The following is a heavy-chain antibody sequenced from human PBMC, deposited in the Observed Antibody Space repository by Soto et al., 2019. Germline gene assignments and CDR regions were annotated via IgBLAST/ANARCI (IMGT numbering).Heavy chain of an antibody. CDR2: IYWDDDK. V-gene: IGHV2-5*02. CDR1: GFSLSTSEVA. J-gene: IGHJ4*02. Sequence: QITLKESGPTLVKPTQTLTLTCTFSGFSLSTSEVAVGWIRQPPGKALEWLALIYWDDDKRYSPPLNNRLTVTKDTSKNQVVLSMTNMDTVDTGTYFCARLIDLYVVFDYWGQGILVTVSS. CDR3: ARLIDLYVVFDY. D-gene: IGHD3-16*01.